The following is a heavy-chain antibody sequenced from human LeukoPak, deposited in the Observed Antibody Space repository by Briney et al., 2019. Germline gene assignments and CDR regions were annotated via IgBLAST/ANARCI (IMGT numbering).Heavy chain of an antibody. CDR3: ARDSSIVGTTGAFDI. D-gene: IGHD1-26*01. Sequence: PSETLSLTCSVSGGSISSNMWWSCVRPPPGKVQEWIGEIYHSGSTNYNPSLKSRVTIPLDKSKNQFSLKLSSVTAADMAVYYCARDSSIVGTTGAFDIWGQGTMVIVSS. CDR1: GGSISSNMW. V-gene: IGHV4-4*02. J-gene: IGHJ3*02. CDR2: IYHSGST.